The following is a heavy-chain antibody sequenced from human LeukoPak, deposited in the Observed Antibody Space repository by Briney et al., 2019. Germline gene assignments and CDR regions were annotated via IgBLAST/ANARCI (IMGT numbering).Heavy chain of an antibody. D-gene: IGHD1-26*01. J-gene: IGHJ5*02. CDR3: ARAPRFRLVGVPKGPFDP. CDR2: ISWDGGST. V-gene: IGHV3-43D*03. CDR1: GFTFDDYA. Sequence: HTGGSLRLSCAASGFTFDDYAMHWVRQAPGKGLEWVSPISWDGGSTYYADSVKGRFTISRDNAKNSLYLQMNSLKAEDTAVYYCARAPRFRLVGVPKGPFDPWGQGTLVTVSS.